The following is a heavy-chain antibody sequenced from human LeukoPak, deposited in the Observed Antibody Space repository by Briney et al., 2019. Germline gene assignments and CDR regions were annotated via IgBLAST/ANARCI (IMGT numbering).Heavy chain of an antibody. Sequence: SETLSLTCSVSGASISGGTYYWGWIRQPPGKGLEWIGSIYYTGSTYDNPSLKSCVTISVDTSKNQFSLKLSSVTAADTAVYYCARRGGSGRAFDYWGQGTLVTVSS. V-gene: IGHV4-39*01. J-gene: IGHJ4*02. CDR2: IYYTGST. CDR3: ARRGGSGRAFDY. CDR1: GASISGGTYY. D-gene: IGHD1-26*01.